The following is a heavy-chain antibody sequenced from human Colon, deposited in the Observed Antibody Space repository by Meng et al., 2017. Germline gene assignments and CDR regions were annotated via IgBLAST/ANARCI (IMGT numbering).Heavy chain of an antibody. CDR2: IYYSGST. D-gene: IGHD1-26*01. J-gene: IGHJ4*02. CDR3: ARSPYSGSALPFFDY. Sequence: VQVQEAGPGLGSHSQTLSLPCTVSGYSFNSPDYYWSWIRQPPEKGLEWIGYIYYSGSTYYNPSLKSRVSISGDTSNKQFSLKLTSVTAADTAVYYCARSPYSGSALPFFDYWGQGSLVTVSS. CDR1: GYSFNSPDYY. V-gene: IGHV4-30-4*01.